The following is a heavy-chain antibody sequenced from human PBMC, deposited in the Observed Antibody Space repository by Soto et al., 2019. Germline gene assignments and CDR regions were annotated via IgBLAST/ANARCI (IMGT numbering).Heavy chain of an antibody. J-gene: IGHJ4*02. V-gene: IGHV3-33*01. CDR2: IWYDGINK. Sequence: GGSLRLSCAACGFTFSSYCIHWVRQAPCKGLEWVAVIWYDGINKYYADSVKGRFTISRDNSKNTLYLQMNSLRAEDTAVYYCSRDLGYYDSSGYYYTLYYFDYWGQGTLVAVSS. CDR1: GFTFSSYC. D-gene: IGHD3-22*01. CDR3: SRDLGYYDSSGYYYTLYYFDY.